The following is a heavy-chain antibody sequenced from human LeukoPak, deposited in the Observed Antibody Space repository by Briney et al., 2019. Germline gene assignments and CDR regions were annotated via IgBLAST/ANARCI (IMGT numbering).Heavy chain of an antibody. D-gene: IGHD6-6*01. V-gene: IGHV3-74*01. CDR1: GFTFSSHW. CDR3: VGTIASRGSEY. CDR2: LPPDELGI. Sequence: SGGSLRLSCAVSGFTFSSHWMHWVRQAPGMGLVWVSRLPPDELGIIYADSVKGRFTVSRDNAKNTVYLQMNNLRVDDTAMYYCVGTIASRGSEYWGQGALVTVSS. J-gene: IGHJ4*02.